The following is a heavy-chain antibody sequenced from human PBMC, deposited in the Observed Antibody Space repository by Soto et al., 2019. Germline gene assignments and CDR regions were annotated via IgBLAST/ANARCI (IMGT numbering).Heavy chain of an antibody. CDR2: IKTDASDT. J-gene: IGHJ6*02. Sequence: EVQLVESRGGLVQPGGSLRLPCAASGFTLSSYWMYWVRQAPGKGLVWVSRIKTDASDTAYADSVRGRFTISRDNAKNTLFLQMNSLRVEDTAVYYCVRFSGMDVWGQGTTVTVSS. CDR1: GFTLSSYW. V-gene: IGHV3-74*01. CDR3: VRFSGMDV.